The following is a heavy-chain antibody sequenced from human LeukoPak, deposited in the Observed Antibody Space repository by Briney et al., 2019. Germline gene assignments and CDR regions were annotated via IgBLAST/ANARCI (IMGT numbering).Heavy chain of an antibody. J-gene: IGHJ4*02. Sequence: PGGSLRLSCAASGFTFSNYNMNWVRQAPGKGLEWVSSISSSSSYIYYADSVKGRFTISRDNAKNSLYLQMNSLRAEDTAVYYCASGDDIAVAVPPDHWGQGTLVTVSS. CDR1: GFTFSNYN. CDR2: ISSSSSYI. V-gene: IGHV3-21*01. CDR3: ASGDDIAVAVPPDH. D-gene: IGHD6-19*01.